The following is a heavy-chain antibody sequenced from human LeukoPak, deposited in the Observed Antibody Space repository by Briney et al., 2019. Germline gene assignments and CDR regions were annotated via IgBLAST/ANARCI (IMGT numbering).Heavy chain of an antibody. CDR3: AREPWNYEGLDY. CDR1: GFSFSNHG. CDR2: IWYDGSNK. Sequence: GGSLRLSCAASGFSFSNHGIHWVRQAPGKGLEWVSLIWYDGSNKYYADSVKGRFTISRDDSKNTVYLQMNSLRAGDTSVYYCAREPWNYEGLDYWGQGTLVTVSS. D-gene: IGHD1-7*01. J-gene: IGHJ4*02. V-gene: IGHV3-33*01.